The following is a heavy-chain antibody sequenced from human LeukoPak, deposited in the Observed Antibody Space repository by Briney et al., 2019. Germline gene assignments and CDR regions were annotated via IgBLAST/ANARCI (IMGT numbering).Heavy chain of an antibody. D-gene: IGHD4-17*01. J-gene: IGHJ4*02. CDR1: GFTFSSYS. CDR2: IGGSSRSI. Sequence: GGSLRLSCAASGFTFSSYSMNWVRQAPGRGLEGVSSIGGSSRSIYYAESVKGRFTISRDNAKNSLYLQMSSLRAEDTAVYYRAREGGHDYGESFDYWGQGTLVTVSS. CDR3: AREGGHDYGESFDY. V-gene: IGHV3-21*01.